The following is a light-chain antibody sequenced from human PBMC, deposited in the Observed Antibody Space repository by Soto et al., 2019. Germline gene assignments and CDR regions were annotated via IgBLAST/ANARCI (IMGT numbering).Light chain of an antibody. J-gene: IGKJ4*01. Sequence: AIQMTQFPSSLSASVGDRVTITCRASQDIRSDLGWYQQRPGEAPKLLIYASSSLQSGVPSRFSGSGSGTDFTLTISSLQTEDFPTYNCLQDHNYPLTFGGGTKV. V-gene: IGKV1-6*01. CDR3: LQDHNYPLT. CDR2: ASS. CDR1: QDIRSD.